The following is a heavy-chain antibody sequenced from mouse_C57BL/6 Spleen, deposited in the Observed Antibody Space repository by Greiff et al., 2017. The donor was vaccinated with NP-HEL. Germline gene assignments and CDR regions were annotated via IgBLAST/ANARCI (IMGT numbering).Heavy chain of an antibody. CDR2: ISSGSSTI. CDR1: GFTFSDYG. V-gene: IGHV5-17*01. Sequence: EVQRVESGGGLVKPGGSLKLSCAASGFTFSDYGMHWVRQAPEKGLAWVAYISSGSSTIYYAATVKGRFTISRDNAKNTLFLQMTSLRSEDTAMYYCARSSYYDYDGAWFAYWGQGTLVTVSA. CDR3: ARSSYYDYDGAWFAY. J-gene: IGHJ3*01. D-gene: IGHD2-4*01.